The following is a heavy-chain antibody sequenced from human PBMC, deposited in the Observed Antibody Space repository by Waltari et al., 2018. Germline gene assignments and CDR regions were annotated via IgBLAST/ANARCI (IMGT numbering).Heavy chain of an antibody. D-gene: IGHD4-17*01. Sequence: HVQLQESGPGLVKPSETLSLTCTVSGYSLSSGSYWGWIRQPPGQGLEWIGSIYHSGSTNYNPSLKSRVTLSVDTSKNLFSLKLNSVTAADTAVYYCVTSTGTVTSGFYYYYLDVWAKGTTVTVSS. J-gene: IGHJ6*03. CDR1: GYSLSSGSY. CDR3: VTSTGTVTSGFYYYYLDV. CDR2: IYHSGST. V-gene: IGHV4-38-2*02.